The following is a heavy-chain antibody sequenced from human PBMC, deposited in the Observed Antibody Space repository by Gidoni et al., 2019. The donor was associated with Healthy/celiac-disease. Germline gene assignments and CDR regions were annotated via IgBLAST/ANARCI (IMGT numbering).Heavy chain of an antibody. CDR3: ARDRSSWSYGMDV. V-gene: IGHV3-30*04. D-gene: IGHD6-13*01. Sequence: QVQLVESGGGVVQPGRSLRLSCAASGLPFSSYAMHWVRQAPGKGLEWVAVISYDGSNKYYADSVKGRFTISRDNSKNTLYLQMNSLRAEDTAVYYCARDRSSWSYGMDVWGQGTTVTVSS. CDR2: ISYDGSNK. CDR1: GLPFSSYA. J-gene: IGHJ6*02.